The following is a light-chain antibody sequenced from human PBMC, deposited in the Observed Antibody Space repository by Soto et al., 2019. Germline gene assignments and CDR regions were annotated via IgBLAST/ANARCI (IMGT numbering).Light chain of an antibody. V-gene: IGLV2-23*03. CDR1: SSDVGSYNP. J-gene: IGLJ1*01. CDR3: SSYAGNTTFGV. Sequence: QSALTQPASVSGSPGQSITVSCTGTSSDVGSYNPVSWYQQHPGKAPKLMIYEGSKRPSGVSNRFSGSKSGNTASLTISGLQAEDEADYYCSSYAGNTTFGVFGTGTKLTVL. CDR2: EGS.